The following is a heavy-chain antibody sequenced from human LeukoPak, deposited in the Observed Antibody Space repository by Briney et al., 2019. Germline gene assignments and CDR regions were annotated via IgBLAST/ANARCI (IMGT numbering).Heavy chain of an antibody. CDR2: IYTDNTV. CDR1: GFSFSSCW. Sequence: GGSLRLSCAASGFSFSSCWMSWFRQAPGKGLEWVSHIYTDNTVYQADSVKGRFTISRDNAKNSLYLQMNSLRAEDTAVYYCARASNSPFDYWGQGTLVTVSS. D-gene: IGHD2-21*01. V-gene: IGHV3-69-1*02. J-gene: IGHJ4*02. CDR3: ARASNSPFDY.